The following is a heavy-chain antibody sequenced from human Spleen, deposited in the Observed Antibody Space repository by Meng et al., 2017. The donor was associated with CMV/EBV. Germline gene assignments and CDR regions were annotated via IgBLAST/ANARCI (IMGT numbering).Heavy chain of an antibody. D-gene: IGHD3-10*01. CDR1: GFSFRSYS. CDR3: ARGVMVRGVLHLCHFDH. J-gene: IGHJ4*02. Sequence: LKISCAASGFSFRSYSMNWVRQAPGKGLEWLSFISGSGSYIHSADSVKGRFTISRDNADNSLYLQMNSLRGEDTAVYYCARGVMVRGVLHLCHFDHWGQGTLVTVSS. V-gene: IGHV3-21*01. CDR2: ISGSGSYI.